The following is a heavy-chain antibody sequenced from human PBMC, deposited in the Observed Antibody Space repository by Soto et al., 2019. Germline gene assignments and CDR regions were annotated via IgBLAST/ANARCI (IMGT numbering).Heavy chain of an antibody. CDR2: INAGNGNT. Sequence: ASVKVSCKASGYTFTSYAMHWVRQAPGQRLEWMGWINAGNGNTKYSQKFQGRVTITRDTSASTAYMELSSLRSEDTAVYYCARARGYDFWSGYRHGLFDYWGQGTLVTVSS. D-gene: IGHD3-3*01. CDR1: GYTFTSYA. J-gene: IGHJ4*02. CDR3: ARARGYDFWSGYRHGLFDY. V-gene: IGHV1-3*01.